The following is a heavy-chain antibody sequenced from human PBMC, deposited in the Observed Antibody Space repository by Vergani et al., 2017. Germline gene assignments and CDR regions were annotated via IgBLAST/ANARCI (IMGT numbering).Heavy chain of an antibody. CDR2: IYSGGST. D-gene: IGHD6-13*01. CDR1: GFTVSSNY. V-gene: IGHV3-66*01. CDR3: AKSPSYSSSWFDYYYYMDV. Sequence: EVQLVESGGGLVQPGGSLRLSCAASGFTVSSNYMSWVRQAPGKGLEWVSVIYSGGSTYYADSVKGRFTISRDNSKNTLYLQMNSLRAEDTAVYYCAKSPSYSSSWFDYYYYMDVWGKGTTVTVSS. J-gene: IGHJ6*03.